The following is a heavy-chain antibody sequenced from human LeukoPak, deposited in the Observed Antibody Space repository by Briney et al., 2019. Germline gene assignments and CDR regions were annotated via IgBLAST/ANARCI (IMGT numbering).Heavy chain of an antibody. CDR1: GVSISSSNW. CDR3: ARFSSSSWYFFDY. J-gene: IGHJ4*02. CDR2: IYHSGST. D-gene: IGHD6-13*01. Sequence: PSETLSLTCAVSGVSISSSNWWSWVRQPPGKGLEWIGEIYHSGSTNYNPSLKSRVTISVDKSKNQFSLKLSSVTAADTAVYYCARFSSSSWYFFDYWGQGTLVTVSS. V-gene: IGHV4-4*02.